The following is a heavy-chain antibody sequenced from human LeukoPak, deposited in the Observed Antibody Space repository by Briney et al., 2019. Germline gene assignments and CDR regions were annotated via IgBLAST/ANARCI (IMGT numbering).Heavy chain of an antibody. CDR2: IYYSGST. CDR3: ARLPGWPYFDY. CDR1: GFTFSDNY. J-gene: IGHJ4*02. D-gene: IGHD2-15*01. Sequence: GSLRLSCAASGFTFSDNYMSWIRQPPGKGLEWIGSIYYSGSTYNNPSLKSRVTISVDTSKNQFSLKLSSVTAADTAVYYCARLPGWPYFDYWGQGTLVTVSS. V-gene: IGHV4-39*01.